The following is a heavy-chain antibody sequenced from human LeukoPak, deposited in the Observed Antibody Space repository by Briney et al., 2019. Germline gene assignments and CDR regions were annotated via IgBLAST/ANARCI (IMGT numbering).Heavy chain of an antibody. D-gene: IGHD2-2*01. CDR2: IKQDGSEK. CDR3: ARGGYQLLWY. J-gene: IGHJ4*02. Sequence: GGSLRLSCAASGFTVSSNYMSWVRQAPGTGLEWVASIKQDGSEKSYVDSVKGRFTISRDNAKNSLYLQMNSLRAEDAAVCYCARGGYQLLWYWGQGTLVTVSS. CDR1: GFTVSSNY. V-gene: IGHV3-7*04.